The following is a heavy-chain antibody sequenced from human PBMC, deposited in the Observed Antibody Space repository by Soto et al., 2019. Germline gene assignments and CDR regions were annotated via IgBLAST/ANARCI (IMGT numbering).Heavy chain of an antibody. Sequence: SESLPITCTFSGGSVNRDHYYLSWLRQPPGKSLEWLGYISSRGSTYYNPFLKSRIVISVDTSKNQFSLKLISVTAADTAVYYCVRAYDFWNGYYSAQYYFDFWGQRTLVTVSS. D-gene: IGHD3-3*01. CDR3: VRAYDFWNGYYSAQYYFDF. CDR2: ISSRGST. J-gene: IGHJ4*02. CDR1: GGSVNRDHYY. V-gene: IGHV4-30-4*01.